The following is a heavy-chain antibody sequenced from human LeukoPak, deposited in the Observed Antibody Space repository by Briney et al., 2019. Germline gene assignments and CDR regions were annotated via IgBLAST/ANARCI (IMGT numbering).Heavy chain of an antibody. CDR2: IKQDGSEK. CDR1: GFSFSNYW. V-gene: IGHV3-7*05. J-gene: IGHJ4*02. Sequence: GGSLRLSCAASGFSFSNYWMSWVRQAPGKGLEWVANIKQDGSEKYYADSVKGRFSISRDNSKNTLYLQMNSLRADDTALYYCASKFFFDYWGLGTLVTVSS. CDR3: ASKFFFDY.